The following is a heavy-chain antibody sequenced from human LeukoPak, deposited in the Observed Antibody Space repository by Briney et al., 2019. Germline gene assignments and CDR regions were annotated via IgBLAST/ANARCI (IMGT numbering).Heavy chain of an antibody. CDR1: GGSISSYY. D-gene: IGHD4-17*01. Sequence: SETLSLTCTVSGGSISSYYWSWIRQPPGKGLEWIGYIYYSGSTYYNPSLKSRVTISVDTSKNQFSLKLSSVTAADTAVYYCASFYGDYVSAFDIWGQGTMVTVSS. J-gene: IGHJ3*02. CDR3: ASFYGDYVSAFDI. CDR2: IYYSGST. V-gene: IGHV4-59*12.